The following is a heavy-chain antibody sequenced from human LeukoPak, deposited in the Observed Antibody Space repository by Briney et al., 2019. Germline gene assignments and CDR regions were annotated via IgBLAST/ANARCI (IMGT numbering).Heavy chain of an antibody. CDR2: IRYDGNNK. V-gene: IGHV3-30*02. D-gene: IGHD6-19*01. Sequence: HPGGSLRLSCGASGFTFSNYGMLWVRQAPGKGLDWVAFIRYDGNNKLYADSVKGRFTISRDNSKNTLYLHINSLRAEDTAVYYCARENEYSSGYLTDPWGQGTLVTVSS. J-gene: IGHJ5*02. CDR3: ARENEYSSGYLTDP. CDR1: GFTFSNYG.